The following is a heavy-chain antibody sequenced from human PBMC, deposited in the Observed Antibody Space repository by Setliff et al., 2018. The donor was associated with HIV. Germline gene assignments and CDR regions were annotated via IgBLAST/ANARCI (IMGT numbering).Heavy chain of an antibody. Sequence: ASVKVACKASGYTFTSYYMHWVRQAPGQGLEWMGIINPSGGSTSYAQKFQGRVTMTRNTSTSTAYMELSSLTSEDTAVYYCARPSVRMARNWYDFGYWGQGTLVTVS. D-gene: IGHD1-1*01. V-gene: IGHV1-46*01. CDR1: GYTFTSYY. J-gene: IGHJ4*02. CDR2: INPSGGST. CDR3: ARPSVRMARNWYDFGY.